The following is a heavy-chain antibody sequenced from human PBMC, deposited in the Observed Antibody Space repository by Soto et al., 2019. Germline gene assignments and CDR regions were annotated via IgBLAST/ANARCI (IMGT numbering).Heavy chain of an antibody. CDR1: AESFNNYG. CDR2: IIPIFGTI. D-gene: IGHD3-3*01. J-gene: IGHJ5*02. CDR3: ARVFPDGWVEPGVVRGYLDT. Sequence: QVQLVQSGAEVKEPGSSVKVSCKASAESFNNYGITWVRQAPGQGLDWMGGIIPIFGTINYAEKFQGRVKITADDSTKTAYMELSSLRSEDTALYYCARVFPDGWVEPGVVRGYLDTWGRGTLVTVSS. V-gene: IGHV1-69*01.